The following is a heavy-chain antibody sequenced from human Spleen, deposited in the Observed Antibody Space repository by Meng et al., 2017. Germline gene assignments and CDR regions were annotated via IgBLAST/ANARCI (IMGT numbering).Heavy chain of an antibody. CDR3: ARGSMTGAGDFEY. D-gene: IGHD6-13*01. J-gene: IGHJ4*02. Sequence: HVQLQESGPGLLKPSGTLSLTCAVSGDSISSSYWWSWVRQPPGKGLEWIGEVYHSGNTNSNPSLKSRVTMSVDKSKNQFSLQLTSVTAADTGFYYCARGSMTGAGDFEYWGQGILVTVSS. V-gene: IGHV4-4*02. CDR1: GDSISSSYW. CDR2: VYHSGNT.